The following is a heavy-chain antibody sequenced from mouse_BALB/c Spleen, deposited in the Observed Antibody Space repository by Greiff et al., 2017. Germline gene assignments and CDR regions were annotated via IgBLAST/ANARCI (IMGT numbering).Heavy chain of an antibody. CDR2: IDPANGNT. V-gene: IGHV14-3*02. CDR3: ARFAY. J-gene: IGHJ3*01. CDR1: GFNIKDPY. Sequence: VQLQQSGAELVKPGASVKLSCTASGFNIKDPYMYWVKQRPEQGLEWIGRIDPANGNTKYDPKFQGKATITADTSSNTAYLQLSSLTSEDTAVYYCARFAYWGQGTLVTVSA.